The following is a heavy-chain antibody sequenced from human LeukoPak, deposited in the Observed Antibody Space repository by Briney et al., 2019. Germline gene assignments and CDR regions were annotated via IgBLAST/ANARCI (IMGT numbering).Heavy chain of an antibody. V-gene: IGHV4-61*02. Sequence: PSETLSLTCTVSGGLISSGSYYWSWIRQPAGKGLEWIGRIYSSGSTNYNPALRSRLTISVDTSKNQFSLKLSSVTAADTAVYYCARRSGWRWIDYWGQGTLVTVSS. J-gene: IGHJ4*02. D-gene: IGHD4-23*01. CDR2: IYSSGST. CDR1: GGLISSGSYY. CDR3: ARRSGWRWIDY.